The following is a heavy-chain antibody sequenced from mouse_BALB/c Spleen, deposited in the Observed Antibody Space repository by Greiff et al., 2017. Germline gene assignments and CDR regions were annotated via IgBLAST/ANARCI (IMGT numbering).Heavy chain of an antibody. J-gene: IGHJ2*01. V-gene: IGHV1-20*02. CDR1: GYSFTGYF. CDR2: INPYNGDT. D-gene: IGHD1-1*01. Sequence: VQLQQSGPELVKPGASVKISCKASGYSFTGYFMNWVMQSHGKSLEWIGRINPYNGDTFYNQKFKGKATLTVDKSSSTAHMELRSLASEDSAVYYCAKGTTVVDFDYWGQGTTLTVSS. CDR3: AKGTTVVDFDY.